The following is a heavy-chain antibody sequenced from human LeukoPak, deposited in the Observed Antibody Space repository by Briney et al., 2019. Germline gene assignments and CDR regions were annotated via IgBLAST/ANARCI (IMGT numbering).Heavy chain of an antibody. Sequence: SETLSLTCAVYGGSFSGYYWSWIRQPPGKGLEWIGEINHSGSTNYNPSLKSRVTISVDTSKNQFSLKLSSVTAADTAVYYCARARTVTGGMDVWGQGTTVTVSS. J-gene: IGHJ6*02. CDR2: INHSGST. CDR1: GGSFSGYY. CDR3: ARARTVTGGMDV. V-gene: IGHV4-34*01. D-gene: IGHD4-17*01.